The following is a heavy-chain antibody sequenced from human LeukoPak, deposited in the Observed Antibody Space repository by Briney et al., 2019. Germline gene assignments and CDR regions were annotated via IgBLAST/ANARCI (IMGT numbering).Heavy chain of an antibody. CDR2: LYYSGST. D-gene: IGHD3-10*01. V-gene: IGHV4-59*01. CDR3: AKDSTIGGYYFDY. J-gene: IGHJ4*02. CDR1: GGSISSYY. Sequence: SATLSLTCTVSGGSISSYYWSWIRQPPGRGLEWIGSLYYSGSTNYNPSLRSRVTISVDTSKNQFSLKVTSVTAADTAVYFCAKDSTIGGYYFDYWGQGTLVT.